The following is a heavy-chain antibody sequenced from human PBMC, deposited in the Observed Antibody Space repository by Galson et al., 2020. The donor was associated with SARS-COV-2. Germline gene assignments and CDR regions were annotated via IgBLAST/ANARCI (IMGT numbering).Heavy chain of an antibody. D-gene: IGHD1-1*01. V-gene: IGHV1-18*01. CDR2: INPYNDNR. CDR3: ARDRNGMSYFDY. J-gene: IGHJ4*02. CDR1: GYTFSNYG. Sequence: ASVTVSCKASGYTFSNYGITWVRQAPGQGLEWMAWINPYNDNRNYSPELHGRLTMTTDTSTSTAYMELRSLTSDDTAFYFCARDRNGMSYFDYWGQGTLVTVSS.